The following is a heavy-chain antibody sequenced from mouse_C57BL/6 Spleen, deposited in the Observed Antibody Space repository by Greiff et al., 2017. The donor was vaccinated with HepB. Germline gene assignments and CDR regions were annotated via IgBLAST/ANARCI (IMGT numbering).Heavy chain of an antibody. Sequence: EVQLQESGPELVKPGASVKISCKASGYSFTDYNMNWVKQSNGKSLEWIGVINPNYGTTSYNQKFKGKATLTVDQSSSTAYMQLNSLTSEDSAVYYCARGGSTMVTTRAMDYWGQGTSVTVSS. CDR3: ARGGSTMVTTRAMDY. V-gene: IGHV1-39*01. J-gene: IGHJ4*01. CDR1: GYSFTDYN. D-gene: IGHD2-2*01. CDR2: INPNYGTT.